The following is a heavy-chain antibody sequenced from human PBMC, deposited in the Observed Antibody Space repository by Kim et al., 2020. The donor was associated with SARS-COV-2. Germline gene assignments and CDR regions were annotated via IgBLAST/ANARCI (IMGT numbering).Heavy chain of an antibody. V-gene: IGHV3-30*04. D-gene: IGHD5-12*01. J-gene: IGHJ6*02. Sequence: GGSLRLSCAASGFTFSSYAMHWVRQAPGKGLEWVAVISYDGSNKYYADSVKGRFTISRDNSKNTLYLQMNSLRAEDTAVYYCARAIAGRGYSGYDPKAVGDYYCGMDVWGQGTTVTVSS. CDR3: ARAIAGRGYSGYDPKAVGDYYCGMDV. CDR1: GFTFSSYA. CDR2: ISYDGSNK.